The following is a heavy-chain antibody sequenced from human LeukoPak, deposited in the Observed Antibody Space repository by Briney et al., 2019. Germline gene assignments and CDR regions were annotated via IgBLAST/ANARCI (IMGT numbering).Heavy chain of an antibody. CDR3: ARVGGYHDSSGYYPLDY. Sequence: GGSLRLSCAASGFTFSSYAMHWVRQAPGKGLEYVSAISSNGGSTYYANSVKGRFTISRDNSKNTLYLQMGSLRAEDMAVYYCARVGGYHDSSGYYPLDYWGQGTLVTVSS. J-gene: IGHJ4*02. V-gene: IGHV3-64*01. CDR2: ISSNGGST. CDR1: GFTFSSYA. D-gene: IGHD3-22*01.